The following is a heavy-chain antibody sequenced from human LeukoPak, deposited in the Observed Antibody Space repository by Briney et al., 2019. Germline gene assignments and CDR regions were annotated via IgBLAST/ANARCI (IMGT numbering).Heavy chain of an antibody. CDR3: ARDLPSTSNWELDY. V-gene: IGHV1-2*06. D-gene: IGHD7-27*01. J-gene: IGHJ4*02. CDR2: INPNSGGS. Sequence: ASVKVSCKASGYTFIDYYIHWVRQAPGQGLEGMGRINPNSGGSNYAQNFQGRVTMTRDTSISTAYMELSRLRSDDTAVYYCARDLPSTSNWELDYWGQGTLVTVSS. CDR1: GYTFIDYY.